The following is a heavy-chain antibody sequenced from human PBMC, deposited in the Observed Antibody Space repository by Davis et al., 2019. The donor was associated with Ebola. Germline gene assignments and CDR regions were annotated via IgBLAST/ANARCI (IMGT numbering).Heavy chain of an antibody. V-gene: IGHV3-53*01. CDR2: IYSGGTTKYA. Sequence: GGSLRLSCAASGFTVRSTYMSWVRQAPAKGLEWVSVIYSGGTTKYADYADSVKGRFTISRDNSKNTLYLQMNSLRAEDTAVYYCARINPTRLGDPVDYWGQGTLVTVSS. D-gene: IGHD4-17*01. J-gene: IGHJ4*02. CDR1: GFTVRSTY. CDR3: ARINPTRLGDPVDY.